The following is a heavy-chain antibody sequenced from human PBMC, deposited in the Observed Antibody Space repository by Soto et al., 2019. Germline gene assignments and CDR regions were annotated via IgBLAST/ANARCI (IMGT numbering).Heavy chain of an antibody. J-gene: IGHJ4*02. V-gene: IGHV4-39*01. CDR3: ARHEAPSGWYFDY. CDR2: IYYSGST. Sequence: QLQLQESGPGLVKPSETLSLTCTVSGGSISSSSYYWGWIRQPPGKGLEWIGSIYYSGSTYYNPSLKSRGTISVDTSRNQFSLKLSSVTAADTAEYYCARHEAPSGWYFDYWGQGTLVTVSS. CDR1: GGSISSSSYY. D-gene: IGHD6-19*01.